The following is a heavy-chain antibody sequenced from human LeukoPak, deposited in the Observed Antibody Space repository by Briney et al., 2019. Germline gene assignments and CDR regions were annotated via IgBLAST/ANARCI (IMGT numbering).Heavy chain of an antibody. V-gene: IGHV3-21*01. CDR3: AREGAGIEMAVDY. Sequence: GGSLRLSCAASGFTFSSYSMNWVRQAPGKGLEWVSSISSSSSYIYYADSVKGRFTISRDNAKNSLYLQMNSLRAEDTAVYYCAREGAGIEMAVDYWGQGTLVTVPS. CDR1: GFTFSSYS. J-gene: IGHJ4*02. D-gene: IGHD1-26*01. CDR2: ISSSSSYI.